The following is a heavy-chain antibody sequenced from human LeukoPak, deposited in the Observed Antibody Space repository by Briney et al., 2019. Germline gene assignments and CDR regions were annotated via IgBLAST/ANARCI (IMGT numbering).Heavy chain of an antibody. Sequence: GSLRLSCAASGFTFSSYWMSWVRQPPGKGLEWIGSIYYSGSTYYNPSLKSRVTISVDTSKNQFSLKLSSVTAADTAVYYCARSQGGDYDFWSGYSNWFDPWGQGTLVTVSS. CDR1: GFTFSSYW. J-gene: IGHJ5*02. D-gene: IGHD3-3*01. V-gene: IGHV4-39*01. CDR2: IYYSGST. CDR3: ARSQGGDYDFWSGYSNWFDP.